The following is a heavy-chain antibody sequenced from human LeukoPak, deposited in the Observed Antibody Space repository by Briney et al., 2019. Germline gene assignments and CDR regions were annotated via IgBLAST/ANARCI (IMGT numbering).Heavy chain of an antibody. Sequence: PGGSLRLSCAASGFTFSSYAMSWVRQAPGKGLEWVSTISGSGGSTYYADSVKGQFTISRDNSKNTLYLQMNSLRAEDTAVYYCAKGLGIFGGAFDIWGQGTMVTVSS. D-gene: IGHD2-15*01. CDR1: GFTFSSYA. V-gene: IGHV3-23*01. CDR2: ISGSGGST. J-gene: IGHJ3*02. CDR3: AKGLGIFGGAFDI.